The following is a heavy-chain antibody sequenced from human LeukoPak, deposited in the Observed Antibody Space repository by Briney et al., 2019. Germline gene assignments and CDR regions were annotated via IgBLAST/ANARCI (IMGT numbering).Heavy chain of an antibody. V-gene: IGHV5-51*01. CDR2: IYPGDADT. CDR1: GYSFTTYW. CDR3: ARKYSSGWPN. Sequence: GESLKISCQGSGYSFTTYWIGWVRQLPGKGLERMGIIYPGDADTRYSTSFQGQVTISADKSINTAYLQWSSLKASDTAMYYCARKYSSGWPNWGQGTLVTVSS. J-gene: IGHJ4*02. D-gene: IGHD6-19*01.